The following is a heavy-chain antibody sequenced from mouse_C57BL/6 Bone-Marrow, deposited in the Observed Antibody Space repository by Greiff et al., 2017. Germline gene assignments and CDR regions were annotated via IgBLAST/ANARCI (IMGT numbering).Heavy chain of an antibody. CDR2: IDPANGNT. CDR3: ARGDDYGFYAMDY. Sequence: VQLQQSVAELVRPGASVKLSCTASGFNIKNTYMHWVKQRPEQGLEWIGRIDPANGNTKYAPKFQGKATITADTSSNTAYLQLSSLTSEDTAIXYSARGDDYGFYAMDYWGQGTSVTGSS. D-gene: IGHD2-4*01. J-gene: IGHJ4*01. CDR1: GFNIKNTY. V-gene: IGHV14-3*01.